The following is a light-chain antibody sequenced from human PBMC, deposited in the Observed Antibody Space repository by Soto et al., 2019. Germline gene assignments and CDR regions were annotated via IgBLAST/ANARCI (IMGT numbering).Light chain of an antibody. CDR2: GAS. CDR3: QEYENTPGT. V-gene: IGKV3-20*01. Sequence: EIVLTQSPATLSLSPGERATLSCRASQSVSSTYLAWYRQKPGQAPRLLIYGASSRATGIPDRISGSGSGTDFTLIISRLEPEDFAVYYCQEYENTPGTFGRGTRLEIK. CDR1: QSVSSTY. J-gene: IGKJ5*01.